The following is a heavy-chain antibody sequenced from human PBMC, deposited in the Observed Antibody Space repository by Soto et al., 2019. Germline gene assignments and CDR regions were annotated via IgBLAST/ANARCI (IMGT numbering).Heavy chain of an antibody. CDR3: ARKATVTTCFDY. V-gene: IGHV4-31*03. Sequence: SETLSLTCTVSGGSISSGGYYWSWIRQHPGKGLEWIGYIYYSGSTYYNPSLKSRVTISVYTSKNQFSLKLSSVTAADTAVYYCARKATVTTCFDYWGQGTLVTVSS. J-gene: IGHJ4*02. D-gene: IGHD4-17*01. CDR2: IYYSGST. CDR1: GGSISSGGYY.